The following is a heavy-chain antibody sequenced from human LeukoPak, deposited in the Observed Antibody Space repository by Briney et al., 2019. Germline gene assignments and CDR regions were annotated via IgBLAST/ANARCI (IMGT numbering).Heavy chain of an antibody. CDR3: ARDGAGAAAPTPLLDY. CDR2: IYYSGST. CDR1: GGSISSGGYY. J-gene: IGHJ4*02. V-gene: IGHV4-31*03. D-gene: IGHD6-13*01. Sequence: PSETLSLTCTVSGGSISSGGYYWSWIRQHPGKGLEWIGYIYYSGSTYYNPSLKGRVTISVDTSKNQFSLKLSSVTAADTAVYYCARDGAGAAAPTPLLDYWGQGTLVTVSS.